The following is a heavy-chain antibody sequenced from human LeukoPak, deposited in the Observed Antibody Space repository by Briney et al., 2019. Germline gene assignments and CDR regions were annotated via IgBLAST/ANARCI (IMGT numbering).Heavy chain of an antibody. Sequence: ASVKVSCKVSGYTLIELSMHWVRQAPGKGLQWMGGFDPEEGEVIYAQKFQGRVTMTEDTPRDTAYMELSSLRSEDTAVYYCATEGPPNSRGVWGQGTLVTVSS. CDR2: FDPEEGEV. CDR3: ATEGPPNSRGV. D-gene: IGHD5-18*01. J-gene: IGHJ4*02. CDR1: GYTLIELS. V-gene: IGHV1-24*01.